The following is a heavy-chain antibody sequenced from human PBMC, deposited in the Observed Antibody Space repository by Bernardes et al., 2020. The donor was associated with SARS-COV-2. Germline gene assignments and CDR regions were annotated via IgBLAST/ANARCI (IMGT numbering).Heavy chain of an antibody. CDR1: GYKFTYFW. CDR3: GTLVAGTYYFDY. V-gene: IGHV5-51*01. Sequence: GESLKISCKGSGYKFTYFWIARVRQMPGKGLEWMGSVFPGDSDARYSPSFQGRVTISADKSINTAYLQWSSLKASDSAMYYCGTLVAGTYYFDYWGQGTLVTVSS. CDR2: VFPGDSDA. D-gene: IGHD6-19*01. J-gene: IGHJ4*02.